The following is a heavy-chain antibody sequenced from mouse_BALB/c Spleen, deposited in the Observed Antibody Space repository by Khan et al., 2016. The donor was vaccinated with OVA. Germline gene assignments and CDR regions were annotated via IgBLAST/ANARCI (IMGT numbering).Heavy chain of an antibody. V-gene: IGHV5-17*02. CDR2: ISSGSSTI. CDR3: ARDSNFDY. J-gene: IGHJ2*01. CDR1: GFTFSRFG. Sequence: EVELVESGGGLVQPGGSRKLSCAASGFTFSRFGMHWFRQAPEKGLEWVAYISSGSSTIYYADTVKGRFTICRDNPKNSLFLQMTSLRSEDTAMYYCARDSNFDYWGQGTTLTVSS.